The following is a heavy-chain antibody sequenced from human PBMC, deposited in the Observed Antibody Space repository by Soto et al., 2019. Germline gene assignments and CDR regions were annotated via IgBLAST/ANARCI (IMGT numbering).Heavy chain of an antibody. J-gene: IGHJ4*02. CDR3: AWGYSGYDFGYYFDY. D-gene: IGHD5-12*01. Sequence: QVQLVESGGGVVQPGRSLRLSCAASGFTFSSYGMHWVRQAPGKGLEWVAVISSNGSNKFYADSVKGRFTISRDNSKNTLYLQMNSLRTEDTAVYYCAWGYSGYDFGYYFDYWGQGTLVAVSS. CDR1: GFTFSSYG. CDR2: ISSNGSNK. V-gene: IGHV3-30*03.